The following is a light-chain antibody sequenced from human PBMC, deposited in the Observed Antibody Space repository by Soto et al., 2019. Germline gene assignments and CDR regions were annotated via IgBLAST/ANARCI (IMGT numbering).Light chain of an antibody. CDR1: SSNIGAGYE. J-gene: IGLJ1*01. CDR3: CSYAGSYTYV. Sequence: QSVLTQPPSVSGAPGQRVTISCIGGSSNIGAGYEVHWYQQLPGTVPKLMIYDVSKRPSGVPDRFSGSKSGNTASLTISGLQAEDEADYYCCSYAGSYTYVFGTGTKLTVL. CDR2: DVS. V-gene: IGLV1-40*01.